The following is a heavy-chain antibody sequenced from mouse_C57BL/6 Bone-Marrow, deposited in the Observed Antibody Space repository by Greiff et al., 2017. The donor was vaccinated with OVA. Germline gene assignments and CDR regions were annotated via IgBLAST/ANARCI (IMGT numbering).Heavy chain of an antibody. CDR2: LWGDGST. Sequence: VQLQESGPGLVAPSQSLSITCTVSGFSLTSYGVSWVRQPPGKGLEWLGVLWGDGSTNYHSALISRLSISKDNSKSQVFLKLNSLQTDDTATYYCATKKKVSSSFWYFDVWGTGTTVTVSS. J-gene: IGHJ1*03. V-gene: IGHV2-3*01. D-gene: IGHD1-1*01. CDR1: GFSLTSYG. CDR3: ATKKKVSSSFWYFDV.